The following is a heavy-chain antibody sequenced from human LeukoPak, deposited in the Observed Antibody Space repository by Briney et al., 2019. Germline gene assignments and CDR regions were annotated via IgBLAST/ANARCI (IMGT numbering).Heavy chain of an antibody. CDR1: GFTFSSYG. CDR2: IRYDGSNK. CDR3: AKDGHSSSWSSFDY. Sequence: GGYLRLSCAASGFTFSSYGMHWVRQAPGKGLERVAFIRYDGSNKYYADSVKGRFTISRDNSKNTLYLQMNSLRAEDTAVYYCAKDGHSSSWSSFDYWGQGTLVTVSS. V-gene: IGHV3-30*02. D-gene: IGHD6-13*01. J-gene: IGHJ4*02.